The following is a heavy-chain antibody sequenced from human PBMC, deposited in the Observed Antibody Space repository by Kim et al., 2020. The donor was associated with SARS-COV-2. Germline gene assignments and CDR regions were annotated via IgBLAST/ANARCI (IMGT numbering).Heavy chain of an antibody. CDR2: IKSKTDGGTT. CDR1: GFTFSNAW. D-gene: IGHD3-3*01. CDR3: TSQDHITIFGVVIIGIDY. J-gene: IGHJ4*02. V-gene: IGHV3-15*01. Sequence: GGSLRLSCAASGFTFSNAWMSWVRQAPGKGLEWVGRIKSKTDGGTTDYAAPVKGRFTISRDDSKNTLYLQMNSLKTEDTAVYYCTSQDHITIFGVVIIGIDYWGQGTLVTVSS.